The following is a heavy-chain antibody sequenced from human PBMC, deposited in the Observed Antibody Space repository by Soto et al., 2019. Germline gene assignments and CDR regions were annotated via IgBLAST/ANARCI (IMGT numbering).Heavy chain of an antibody. CDR2: ISYDGSNK. Sequence: PEGSLRLSCAASGFTFSSYGMHWVRQAPGKGLEWVAVISYDGSNKYYADSVKGRFTISRDNSKNTLYLQMNSLRAEDTAVYYCAKAGPLYSSSWFDYWGQGTLVTVSS. CDR3: AKAGPLYSSSWFDY. CDR1: GFTFSSYG. V-gene: IGHV3-30*18. J-gene: IGHJ4*01. D-gene: IGHD6-13*01.